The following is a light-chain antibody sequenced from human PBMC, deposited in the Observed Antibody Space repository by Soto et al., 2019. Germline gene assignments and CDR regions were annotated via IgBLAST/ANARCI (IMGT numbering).Light chain of an antibody. CDR1: QSISNNY. Sequence: EIVLTQSPGTLSLSPGERATLSCLASQSISNNYLAGYQQRPGQAPRLLIDGVSSRATGIADRFSGSGSGTDFTLNISRLEPEDCAMYYCQQATGFGQGTRVEI. V-gene: IGKV3-20*01. CDR3: QQATG. J-gene: IGKJ1*01. CDR2: GVS.